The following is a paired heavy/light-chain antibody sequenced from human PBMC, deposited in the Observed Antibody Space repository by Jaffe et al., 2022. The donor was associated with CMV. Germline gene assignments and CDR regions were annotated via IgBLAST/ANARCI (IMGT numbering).Heavy chain of an antibody. CDR1: GFSLRTSGVG. Sequence: QITLKESGPTLVKPTQTLTLTCSFSGFSLRTSGVGVGWIRQPPGKALEWLALIYWDDDKRYRPSLKSRLTITKDTSKNQVVLTMTNMDPVDTATYYCAHYGYSYDRNSPFDYWGQGTLVTVSS. V-gene: IGHV2-5*02. J-gene: IGHJ4*02. CDR3: AHYGYSYDRNSPFDY. CDR2: IYWDDDK. D-gene: IGHD5-18*01.
Light chain of an antibody. CDR3: QKYNSAPD. CDR2: AAS. CDR1: QGISNY. J-gene: IGKJ3*01. V-gene: IGKV1-27*01. Sequence: DIQMTQSPASLSASVGDRVTITCRASQGISNYLAWYQQKAGKVPKLLIYAASTLQSGVPSRFSGSGSGTDFTLTISSLQPEDVATYYCQKYNSAPDFGPGTKVDIK.